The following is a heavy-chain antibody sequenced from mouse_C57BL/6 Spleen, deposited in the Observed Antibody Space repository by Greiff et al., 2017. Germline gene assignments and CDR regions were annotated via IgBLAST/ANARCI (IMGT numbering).Heavy chain of an antibody. CDR2: FNPNNGGT. J-gene: IGHJ2*01. V-gene: IGHV1-18*01. CDR1: GYTFTDYN. CDR3: ARVGLLFDY. D-gene: IGHD2-3*01. Sequence: VQLQQSGPELVKPGASVKIPCKASGYTFTDYNMDWVKQSHGKSLEWIGDFNPNNGGTIYNQKFKGKATLTVDKSSSTAYMELRSLTSEDTAVYYCARVGLLFDYWGQGTTLTVSS.